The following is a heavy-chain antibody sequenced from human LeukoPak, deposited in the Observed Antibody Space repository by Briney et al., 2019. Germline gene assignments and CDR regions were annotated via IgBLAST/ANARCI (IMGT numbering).Heavy chain of an antibody. CDR2: INHSGST. Sequence: PSEALSVTRVLYRGSFRGYYWSGIRPPPGRGVKGISEINHSGSTNYNPSLKSRVTISVDTSKNPFSLKLSSVTAAETAVYYCASCSGGSCPRGFAYWGQGTLVTVSS. J-gene: IGHJ4*02. CDR1: RGSFRGYY. V-gene: IGHV4-34*01. D-gene: IGHD2-15*01. CDR3: ASCSGGSCPRGFAY.